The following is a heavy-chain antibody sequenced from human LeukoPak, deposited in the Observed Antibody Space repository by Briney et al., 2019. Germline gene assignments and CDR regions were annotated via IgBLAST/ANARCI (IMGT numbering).Heavy chain of an antibody. D-gene: IGHD3-16*02. CDR1: GYTFSDYS. CDR2: ISSSGTYI. V-gene: IGHV3-21*01. J-gene: IGHJ3*02. Sequence: PGGSLRLSCAASGYTFSDYSVTWVRQVPGKGLKWVSSISSSGTYIYYADSLKGRFTISRDNAKTSLFLQSNSLRAETTAVYYCVSGNDPDYGWGTYRLDAFDIWGEGTMVIVSS. CDR3: VSGNDPDYGWGTYRLDAFDI.